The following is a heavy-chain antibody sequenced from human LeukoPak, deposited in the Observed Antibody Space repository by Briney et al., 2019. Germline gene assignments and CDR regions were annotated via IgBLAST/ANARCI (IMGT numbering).Heavy chain of an antibody. CDR3: VRHGLGSSWFGFDY. Sequence: GESLKISCKGSGYTFTTYWIGWARQMPGKGLEWMGIIYPGDSDPRYSPSFQGQVTISADTSISTAYLQWRSLKASDSAMYYCVRHGLGSSWFGFDYWGQGTLVTVSS. D-gene: IGHD6-13*01. V-gene: IGHV5-51*01. J-gene: IGHJ4*02. CDR1: GYTFTTYW. CDR2: IYPGDSDP.